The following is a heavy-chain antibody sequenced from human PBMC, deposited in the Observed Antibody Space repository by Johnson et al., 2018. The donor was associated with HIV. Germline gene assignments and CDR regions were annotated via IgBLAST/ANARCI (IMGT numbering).Heavy chain of an antibody. D-gene: IGHD2-15*01. CDR1: GFTFKNYA. J-gene: IGHJ3*02. CDR2: ISYDGHIK. CDR3: ARVGVGGYSADGAFDI. Sequence: QMQLVESGGGVVQPGRSLRLSCAASGFTFKNYAMHWVRQAPGERLEWVAVISYDGHIKYYADSVKGRFTISRDNSKSTLYLQINSLRAEDAAVFYCARVGVGGYSADGAFDIWGQGTVVTVSP. V-gene: IGHV3-30*04.